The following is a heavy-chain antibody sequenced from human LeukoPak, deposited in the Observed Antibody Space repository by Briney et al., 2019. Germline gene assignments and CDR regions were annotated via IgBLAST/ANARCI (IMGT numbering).Heavy chain of an antibody. D-gene: IGHD1-26*01. CDR3: AKEWELVTYYFYYYMDV. J-gene: IGHJ6*03. Sequence: GGSLRLSCAASGFTFNNYGMHWVRQAPGKGLEWVAFIRNDGSNEYYADSVRGRFTISRDNSKDTLYLQMNSLRAEDTAVYYCAKEWELVTYYFYYYMDVWGKGTTVTVSS. CDR2: IRNDGSNE. V-gene: IGHV3-30*02. CDR1: GFTFNNYG.